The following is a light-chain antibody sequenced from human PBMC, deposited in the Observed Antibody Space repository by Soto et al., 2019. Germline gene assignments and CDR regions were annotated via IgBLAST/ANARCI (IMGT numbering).Light chain of an antibody. CDR1: SGSIASNY. CDR2: EDN. Sequence: NFMLTQPHSVSESPGKTVTISCTRSSGSIASNYVQWYQQRPGSAPTTVIYEDNQRPSGVPDRFSGSIDSSSNSASLTISGLKTKDEADYYCQSYDSSIAVFGGGTQLTVL. CDR3: QSYDSSIAV. J-gene: IGLJ7*01. V-gene: IGLV6-57*04.